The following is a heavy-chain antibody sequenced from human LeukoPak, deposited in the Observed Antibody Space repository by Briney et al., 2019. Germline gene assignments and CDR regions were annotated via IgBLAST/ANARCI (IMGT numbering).Heavy chain of an antibody. V-gene: IGHV3-30*18. CDR1: GFTFSRHG. J-gene: IGHJ6*02. CDR2: VSYDESNK. D-gene: IGHD2-2*01. Sequence: GESLRLSCAASGFTFSRHGMQWVRQAPGKGLEWAAAVSYDESNKYYADSVKGRFTISRDNSKNTLFLQMNSLRAEDTAVYYCAKDLGVLIVPYAIDYYGLDVWGQGTKVTLSS. CDR3: AKDLGVLIVPYAIDYYGLDV.